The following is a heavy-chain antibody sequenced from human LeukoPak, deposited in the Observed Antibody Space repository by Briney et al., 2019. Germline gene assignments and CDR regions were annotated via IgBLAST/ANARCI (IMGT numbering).Heavy chain of an antibody. D-gene: IGHD1-1*01. CDR3: ARAYNWNDGDWFDP. V-gene: IGHV4-30-2*01. CDR1: GGSISSGGYS. CDR2: IYHSGST. J-gene: IGHJ5*02. Sequence: PSETLSLTCAVSGGSISSGGYSWSWIRQPPGKGLEWIGYIYHSGSTYYNPSLKSRVTISVDRSKNQFSLKLSSVTAADTAVYYCARAYNWNDGDWFDPWGQGTLVTVSS.